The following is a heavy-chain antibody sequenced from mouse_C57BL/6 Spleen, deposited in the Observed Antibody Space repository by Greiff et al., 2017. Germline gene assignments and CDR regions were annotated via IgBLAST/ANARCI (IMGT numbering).Heavy chain of an antibody. CDR2: ISSGGDYI. Sequence: EVQGVESGEGLVKPGGSLKLSCAASGFTFSSYAMSWVRQTPEKRLEWVAYISSGGDYIYYADTVKGRFTISRDNARNTLYLQMSSLKSEDTAMYYCTREGYYGKGHYAMDYWGQGTSVTVSS. V-gene: IGHV5-9-1*02. D-gene: IGHD2-1*01. J-gene: IGHJ4*01. CDR1: GFTFSSYA. CDR3: TREGYYGKGHYAMDY.